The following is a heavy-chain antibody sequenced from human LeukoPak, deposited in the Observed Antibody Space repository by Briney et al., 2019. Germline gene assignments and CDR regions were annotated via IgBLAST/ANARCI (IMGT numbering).Heavy chain of an antibody. D-gene: IGHD6-19*01. V-gene: IGHV3-30*02. CDR1: GFTFSSYG. Sequence: GGSLRLSCAASGFTFSSYGIHWVRQAPGKGLEWVAFIRYDGSNKYYADSVKGRFTISRDNSKNTLYLQMNSLRAEDTAMYYCAKGSKAVLFTSDHYMDVWGKGTTVTISS. CDR2: IRYDGSNK. CDR3: AKGSKAVLFTSDHYMDV. J-gene: IGHJ6*03.